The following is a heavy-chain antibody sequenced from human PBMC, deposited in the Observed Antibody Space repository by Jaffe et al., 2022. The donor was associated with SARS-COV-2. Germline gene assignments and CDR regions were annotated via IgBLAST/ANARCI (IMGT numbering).Heavy chain of an antibody. CDR1: GFTFSSYA. D-gene: IGHD4-17*01. V-gene: IGHV3-23*01. Sequence: EVQLLESGGGLVQPGGSLRLSCAASGFTFSSYAMSWVRQAPGKGLEWVSAISGSGGSTYYADSVKGRFTISRDNSKNTLYLQMNSLRAEDTAVYYCAKTTVTTSLPAYYFDYWGQGTLVTVSS. CDR2: ISGSGGST. CDR3: AKTTVTTSLPAYYFDY. J-gene: IGHJ4*02.